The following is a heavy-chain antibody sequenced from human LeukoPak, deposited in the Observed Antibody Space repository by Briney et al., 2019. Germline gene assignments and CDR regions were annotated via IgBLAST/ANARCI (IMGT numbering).Heavy chain of an antibody. J-gene: IGHJ6*02. CDR1: GGTFGSYA. Sequence: ASVKVSCKASGGTFGSYAIGWVRQAPGQGLEWMGGIIPIFGTANYAQKFQGRVTITADESTSTAYMELSSLRSEDTAVYYCARSMEQLDYYYYYGMDVWGQGTTVTVSS. V-gene: IGHV1-69*13. CDR2: IIPIFGTA. D-gene: IGHD6-13*01. CDR3: ARSMEQLDYYYYYGMDV.